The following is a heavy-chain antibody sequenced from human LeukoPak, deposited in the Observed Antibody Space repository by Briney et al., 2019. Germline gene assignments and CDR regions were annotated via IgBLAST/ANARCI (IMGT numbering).Heavy chain of an antibody. Sequence: PEGSLRLSCAASGFTFSSYAVSWVRQAPGKGLEWVSAISGSGGSTYYADSVKGRFTISRDNYKNTLYLQMNSLRAEDTAVYYCAKNGVFGVVTSYYFDYWGQGTLVTVSS. CDR2: ISGSGGST. V-gene: IGHV3-23*01. CDR1: GFTFSSYA. J-gene: IGHJ4*02. CDR3: AKNGVFGVVTSYYFDY. D-gene: IGHD3-3*01.